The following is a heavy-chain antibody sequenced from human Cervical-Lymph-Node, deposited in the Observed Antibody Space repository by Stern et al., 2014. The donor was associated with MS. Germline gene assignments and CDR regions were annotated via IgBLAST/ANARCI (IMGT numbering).Heavy chain of an antibody. Sequence: VQLVESGAEVKKPGASLKVSCKASGYNFIDYYIHWVRQAPGQGLEWMGQINPKSDPTTYTPAFQDRVTMTRDPANHTAHLELIGLGSGDTAGYYGARQRDTLSGVTIKVGDNWGQGTLVTVSS. CDR3: ARQRDTLSGVTIKVGDN. CDR1: GYNFIDYY. D-gene: IGHD4-17*01. J-gene: IGHJ4*02. V-gene: IGHV1-2*06. CDR2: INPKSDPT.